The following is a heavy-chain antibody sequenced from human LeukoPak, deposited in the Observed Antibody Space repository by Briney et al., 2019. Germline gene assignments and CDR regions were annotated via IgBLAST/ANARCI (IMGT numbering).Heavy chain of an antibody. CDR2: IWYDGSKE. J-gene: IGHJ4*02. Sequence: GGSLRLSCAASGLPFSNYGMHWVRQAPGKGLEWVAVIWYDGSKEYYADSVKGRFTISRDNSKNTLFLQMNSLRAEDTAIYYCTRDGCSGTSCYIGDYWGQGTLVTVSS. CDR1: GLPFSNYG. CDR3: TRDGCSGTSCYIGDY. V-gene: IGHV3-33*01. D-gene: IGHD2-2*02.